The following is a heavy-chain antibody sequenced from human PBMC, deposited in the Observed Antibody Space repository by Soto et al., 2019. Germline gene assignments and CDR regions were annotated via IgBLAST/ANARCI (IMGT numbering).Heavy chain of an antibody. J-gene: IGHJ5*02. CDR2: IYYLGNT. CDR1: DGSISGFDCY. CDR3: ARIPVDTAMIYWLDP. Sequence: SEILSLTCTVSDGSISGFDCYWSRIPNPPGKGLEWIGNIYYLGNTNYNPSLRSRVTVSLDTSKNLFSLRLTSVTAADTAVYYCARIPVDTAMIYWLDPWGQGTLVTVYS. D-gene: IGHD5-18*01. V-gene: IGHV4-61*08.